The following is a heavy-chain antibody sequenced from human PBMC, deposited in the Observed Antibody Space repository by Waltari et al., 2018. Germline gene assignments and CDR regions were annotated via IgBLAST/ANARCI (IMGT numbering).Heavy chain of an antibody. J-gene: IGHJ4*02. CDR1: GGSISSHY. Sequence: QVQLQESGPGLVKPSETLSLTCTVSGGSISSHYWRWIRQPPGKGREWIGSIYDSGRTNYHPALKSRVTISVDTSKNQFSRKLSSVTAADTAVYYCARADTSGSYRYYFDYWGQGTLVTVSS. CDR3: ARADTSGSYRYYFDY. D-gene: IGHD1-26*01. CDR2: IYDSGRT. V-gene: IGHV4-59*11.